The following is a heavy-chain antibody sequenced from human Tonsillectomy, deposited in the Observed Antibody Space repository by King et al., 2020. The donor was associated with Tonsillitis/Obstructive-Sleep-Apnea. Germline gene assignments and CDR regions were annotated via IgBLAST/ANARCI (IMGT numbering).Heavy chain of an antibody. CDR3: AGRWGDHSNYLNP. V-gene: IGHV5-51*01. Sequence: VQLVESGAEVKKPGESLKISCKGSGYSFTSYWIGWVRQMPGKGLEWMGIIYPGDSDARYSPSFQGQVTISADKSISTGYLQWRSLKASDTSMYYCAGRWGDHSNYLNPWGQGTLVTVSS. D-gene: IGHD4-11*01. CDR1: GYSFTSYW. CDR2: IYPGDSDA. J-gene: IGHJ5*02.